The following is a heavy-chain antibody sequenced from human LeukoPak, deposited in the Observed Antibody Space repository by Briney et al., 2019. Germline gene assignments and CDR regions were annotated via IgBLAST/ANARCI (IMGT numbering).Heavy chain of an antibody. J-gene: IGHJ5*02. V-gene: IGHV1-69*04. CDR2: IIPILGIA. D-gene: IGHD3-10*01. Sequence: ASVKVSCKASGGTFSSYAISWVRQATGQGLEWKGRIIPILGIANYAQKFQGRVTITADKSTSTAYMELSSLRSEDTAVYYCARDRTYGSGSSHGFDPWGQGTLVTVSS. CDR3: ARDRTYGSGSSHGFDP. CDR1: GGTFSSYA.